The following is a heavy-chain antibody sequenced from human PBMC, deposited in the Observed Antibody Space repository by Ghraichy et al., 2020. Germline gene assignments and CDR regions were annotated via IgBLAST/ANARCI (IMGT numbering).Heavy chain of an antibody. Sequence: SETLSLTCAVYGGSFSGYYWSWIRQPPGKGLEWIGEINHTGSTNYNPSLKSRVTISVDTSKNQFSLKLSSVTAADTAAYYCARGLSGSYYGRDYFDYWGQGTLVTVSS. CDR3: ARGLSGSYYGRDYFDY. V-gene: IGHV4-34*01. CDR2: INHTGST. D-gene: IGHD3-10*01. J-gene: IGHJ4*02. CDR1: GGSFSGYY.